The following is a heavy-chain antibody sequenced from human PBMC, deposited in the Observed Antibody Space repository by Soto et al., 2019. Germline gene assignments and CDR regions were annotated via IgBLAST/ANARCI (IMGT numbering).Heavy chain of an antibody. CDR1: GGTFSSYT. J-gene: IGHJ6*02. CDR2: IIPILGIA. V-gene: IGHV1-69*02. Sequence: QVQLVQSGAEVKKPGSSVKVSCKASGGTFSSYTISWVQQAPGPGLKWMGRIIPILGIANYAQKFQGRVTLTADKSTSPDYTELSRLRSEDTAVYYGVAWYSSGWPYYGMDAWGQGTTGTVSS. CDR3: VAWYSSGWPYYGMDA. D-gene: IGHD6-19*01.